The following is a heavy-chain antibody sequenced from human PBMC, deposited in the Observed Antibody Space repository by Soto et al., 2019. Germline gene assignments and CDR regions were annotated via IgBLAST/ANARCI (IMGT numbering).Heavy chain of an antibody. CDR1: GFAFDSHW. D-gene: IGHD5-12*01. CDR2: INGDGSST. J-gene: IGHJ6*02. V-gene: IGHV3-74*01. CDR3: ARRIQWSYGMDV. Sequence: EVQLVESGGGLVQPGGSLRLSCAAAGFAFDSHWMHWVRQAPGKGLVWVSRINGDGSSTLYADSVKGRFTISRDNARNTVYLQMNSLRAEDTAVYYCARRIQWSYGMDVWGQGTTVTVSS.